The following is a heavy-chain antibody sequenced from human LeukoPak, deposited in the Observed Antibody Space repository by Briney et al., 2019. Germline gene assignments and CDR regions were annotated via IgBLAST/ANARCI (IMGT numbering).Heavy chain of an antibody. Sequence: GGSLRLSCAASGFIFSTYEMSWVRQAPGKGLEWVSYISTTGRTTYYADSVQGRFTMSRDNAKNSVFLQVSSLRADDTAVYYCAGKTRDGYNDGRFDFWGQGTLVTVSS. CDR3: AGKTRDGYNDGRFDF. D-gene: IGHD5-24*01. CDR2: ISTTGRTT. J-gene: IGHJ4*02. CDR1: GFIFSTYE. V-gene: IGHV3-48*03.